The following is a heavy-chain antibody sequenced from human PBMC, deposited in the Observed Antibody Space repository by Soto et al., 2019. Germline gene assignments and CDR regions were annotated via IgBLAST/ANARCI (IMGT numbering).Heavy chain of an antibody. J-gene: IGHJ3*02. D-gene: IGHD3-3*01. CDR1: GLTFSSYS. Sequence: GGPLRLSCAASGLTFSSYSMDWVRQPPGKGLEWVSSISSSSSYIYYADSVKGRFTNSRDNAKNSLYLQMNSLRAEDTAVYYCAREGLEWLLNAFDIWGQGTMVTVSS. V-gene: IGHV3-21*01. CDR3: AREGLEWLLNAFDI. CDR2: ISSSSSYI.